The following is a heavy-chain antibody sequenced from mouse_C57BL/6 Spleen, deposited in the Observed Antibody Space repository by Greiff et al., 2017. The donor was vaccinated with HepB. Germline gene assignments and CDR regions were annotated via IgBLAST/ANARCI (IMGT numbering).Heavy chain of an antibody. CDR1: GYAFSSSW. CDR3: ATLYDGYPFAY. Sequence: QVQLKQSGPELVKPGASVKISCKASGYAFSSSWMNWVKQRPGKGLEWIGRIYPGDGDTNYNGKFKGKATLTADKSSSTAYMQLSSLTSEDSAVYFCATLYDGYPFAYWGQGTLVTVSA. CDR2: IYPGDGDT. D-gene: IGHD2-3*01. J-gene: IGHJ3*01. V-gene: IGHV1-82*01.